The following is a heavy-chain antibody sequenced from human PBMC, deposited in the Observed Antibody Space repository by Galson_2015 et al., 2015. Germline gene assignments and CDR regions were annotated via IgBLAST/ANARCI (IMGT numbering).Heavy chain of an antibody. CDR2: IIPIFGTA. CDR3: ARKTGHYDILTGYYNEWYYVDV. J-gene: IGHJ6*03. V-gene: IGHV1-69*13. D-gene: IGHD3-9*01. CDR1: GGTFSSYA. Sequence: SVKVSCKASGGTFSSYAISWVRQAPGQGLEWMGGIIPIFGTANYAQKFQGRVTITADESTSTAYMELSSLRSEDTAVYYCARKTGHYDILTGYYNEWYYVDVWGKGTTVTVSS.